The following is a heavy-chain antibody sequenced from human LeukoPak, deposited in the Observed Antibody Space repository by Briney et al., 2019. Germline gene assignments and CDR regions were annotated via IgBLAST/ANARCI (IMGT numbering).Heavy chain of an antibody. D-gene: IGHD3-22*01. J-gene: IGHJ4*02. CDR3: ARDTPSDSSGYPFEY. CDR2: ISGSGGNT. CDR1: GFIFDVYA. Sequence: PGGSLRLSCAASGFIFDVYAMNWVRQAPGKGLEWVSGISGSGGNTYYVDSVKGRFTISRDNSKNTLYLQMNSLRVEDTAVYYCARDTPSDSSGYPFEYWGQGTLVTVCS. V-gene: IGHV3-23*01.